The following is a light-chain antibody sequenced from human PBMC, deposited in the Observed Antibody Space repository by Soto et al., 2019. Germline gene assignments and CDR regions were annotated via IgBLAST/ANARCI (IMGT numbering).Light chain of an antibody. J-gene: IGLJ1*01. Sequence: QSVLTQPPSASGTPGQRVTISCSTSSSNLGDNTVNWYQQVPGTAPKLLIYSYDQRPAGVPDRFSGSKSGTSASLAISGLQSEDEADYYCAAWDASLAGFVFGTGTKLTVL. V-gene: IGLV1-44*01. CDR1: SSNLGDNT. CDR3: AAWDASLAGFV. CDR2: SYD.